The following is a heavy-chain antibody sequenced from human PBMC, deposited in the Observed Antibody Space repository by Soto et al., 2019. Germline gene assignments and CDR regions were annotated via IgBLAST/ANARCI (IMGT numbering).Heavy chain of an antibody. CDR1: GGSISSGGYS. V-gene: IGHV4-30-2*01. D-gene: IGHD1-1*01. Sequence: QLQLQESGSGLVKPSQTLSLTCAVSGGSISSGGYSWSWIRQPPGKGLEWIGYIYHSGSTYYNPSHKSRVTISVDMAKTQLSLNLSSVTAADTAVYSCARETEAGPFDYWGQGTLVTVSS. J-gene: IGHJ4*02. CDR3: ARETEAGPFDY. CDR2: IYHSGST.